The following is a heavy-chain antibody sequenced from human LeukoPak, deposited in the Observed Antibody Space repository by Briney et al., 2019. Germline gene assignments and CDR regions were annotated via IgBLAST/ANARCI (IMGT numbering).Heavy chain of an antibody. CDR1: GYTFTGYY. CDR2: INPNSGGT. J-gene: IGHJ4*02. V-gene: IGHV1-2*02. D-gene: IGHD6-6*01. CDR3: ARGEKVSSSGQANFDY. Sequence: GASVKVSCKASGYTFTGYYMHWVRQAPGQGLEWMGWINPNSGGTNYAQKFQGRVTMTRDTSISTAYMELSRLRSDDTAVYYCARGEKVSSSGQANFDYWGQGTLVTVSS.